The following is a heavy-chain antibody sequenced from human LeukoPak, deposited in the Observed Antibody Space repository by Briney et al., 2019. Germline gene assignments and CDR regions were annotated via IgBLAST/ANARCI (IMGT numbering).Heavy chain of an antibody. V-gene: IGHV1-46*01. J-gene: IGHJ3*01. Sequence: ASVRVSCKASGDTFCSYYVHWVPQAPGQGLGWMGIINPSGGSITYAQMFQGRVTMTGDMSTSTVYMELSSLRSEDTSVYYCARGRHYYESSDYYYEGDAFDVWGQGTMVTVSS. CDR1: GDTFCSYY. CDR3: ARGRHYYESSDYYYEGDAFDV. CDR2: INPSGGSI. D-gene: IGHD3-22*01.